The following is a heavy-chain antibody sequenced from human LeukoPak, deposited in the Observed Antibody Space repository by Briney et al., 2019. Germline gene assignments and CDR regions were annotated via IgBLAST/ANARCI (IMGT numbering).Heavy chain of an antibody. J-gene: IGHJ6*03. CDR2: ISSSSSYI. CDR1: GFTFSSYS. CDR3: AKGGGYEAQYYYYYLDV. Sequence: GGSLRLSCAASGFTFSSYSMNWVRQAPGKGLEWVSSISSSSSYIYYADSVKGRFTISRDNAKNSRYLQMNSLRAEDTAVYYCAKGGGYEAQYYYYYLDVWGKGTTVTISS. D-gene: IGHD5-12*01. V-gene: IGHV3-21*01.